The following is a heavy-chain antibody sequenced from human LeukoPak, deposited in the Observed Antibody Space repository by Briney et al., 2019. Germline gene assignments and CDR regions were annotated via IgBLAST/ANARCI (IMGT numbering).Heavy chain of an antibody. CDR1: GGSISSGGYY. CDR3: ARAMGLRFGGWFDP. J-gene: IGHJ5*02. D-gene: IGHD3-16*01. V-gene: IGHV4-31*03. CDR2: IYYSGST. Sequence: SETLSLTCTVSGGSISSGGYYWSWIRQHPGKGLEWIGYIYYSGSTYYSPSLKSRVTISVDTSKNQFSLKLSSVTAADTAVYYCARAMGLRFGGWFDPWGQGTLVTVSS.